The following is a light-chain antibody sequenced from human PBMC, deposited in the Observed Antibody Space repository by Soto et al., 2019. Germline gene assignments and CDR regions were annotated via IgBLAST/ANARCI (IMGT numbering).Light chain of an antibody. Sequence: ALTQPASVSGSPGQSITISCTGTSSDIGSYDYVSWYQQHPGKAPNLIIYEVTDRPSGVSNRFSGSKSGNTASLTISGLQAEDEADYYCSSFTSTSTRLFGSGTKGTVL. CDR3: SSFTSTSTRL. V-gene: IGLV2-14*01. J-gene: IGLJ1*01. CDR1: SSDIGSYDY. CDR2: EVT.